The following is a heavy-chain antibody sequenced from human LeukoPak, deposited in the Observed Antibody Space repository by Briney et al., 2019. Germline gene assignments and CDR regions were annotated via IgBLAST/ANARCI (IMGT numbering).Heavy chain of an antibody. J-gene: IGHJ4*02. D-gene: IGHD4-17*01. CDR3: ARVPTVTRPRFDY. CDR1: GGSISSYY. V-gene: IGHV4-59*01. Sequence: PSETLSLTCTVSGGSISSYYWSWIRQPPGKGLEWIGYIYYSGSTNYNPSLKSRVTISVDTSKNQFSLKLSPVTAADTAVYYCARVPTVTRPRFDYWGQGTLVTVSS. CDR2: IYYSGST.